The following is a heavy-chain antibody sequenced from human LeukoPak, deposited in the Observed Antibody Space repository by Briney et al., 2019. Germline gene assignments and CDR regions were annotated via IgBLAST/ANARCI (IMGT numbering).Heavy chain of an antibody. CDR2: IWYDGSNK. CDR3: ARGGPTRAWIQLWSAFDI. CDR1: GFTFSSYG. J-gene: IGHJ3*02. V-gene: IGHV3-33*01. Sequence: GGSLRLSCAASGFTFSSYGMHWVRQAPGKGLEWVAIIWYDGSNKYYADSVKGRFTISRDNSKNTLYLQMNSLRAEDTAVYYCARGGPTRAWIQLWSAFDIWGQGTMVTVSS. D-gene: IGHD5-18*01.